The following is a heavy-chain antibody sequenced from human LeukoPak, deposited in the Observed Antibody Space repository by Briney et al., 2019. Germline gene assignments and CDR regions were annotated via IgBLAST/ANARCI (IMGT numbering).Heavy chain of an antibody. CDR2: ISSSSSYI. D-gene: IGHD1-7*01. Sequence: GGSLRLSCGASGFTFSSKSMNWVRQAPGKELEWVSSISSSSSYIYYADSVKGRFTISRDNAKNSLYLQMNSLRAEDTAVYYCASSRGITGTTDYYYMDVWGKGTTVTVSS. V-gene: IGHV3-21*01. CDR3: ASSRGITGTTDYYYMDV. CDR1: GFTFSSKS. J-gene: IGHJ6*03.